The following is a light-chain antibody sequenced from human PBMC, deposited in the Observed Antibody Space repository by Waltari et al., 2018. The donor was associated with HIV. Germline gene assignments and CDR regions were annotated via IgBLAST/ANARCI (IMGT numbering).Light chain of an antibody. Sequence: IQMTQSPSSLSASVGDRVTITCRASQGISNSLAWYQQKPGKVPQLLISAASTLLPGVPFRFTGSGSESEFTLTISSLQPEDVATYYCQKYTRSPWTFGQGTKVEIK. J-gene: IGKJ1*01. CDR2: AAS. V-gene: IGKV1-27*01. CDR1: QGISNS. CDR3: QKYTRSPWT.